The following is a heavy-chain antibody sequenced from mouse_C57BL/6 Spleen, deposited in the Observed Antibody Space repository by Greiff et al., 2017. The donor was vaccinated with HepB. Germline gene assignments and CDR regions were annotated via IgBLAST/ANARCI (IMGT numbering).Heavy chain of an antibody. CDR2: IYPGNGDT. CDR1: GYTFTSYN. CDR3: AREDYYGSSSVHSCFDY. J-gene: IGHJ2*01. Sequence: QVQLQQSGAELVRPGASVKMSCKASGYTFTSYNMHWVKQTPGQGLEWIGAIYPGNGDTSYNQKFKGKATLTVDKSSSTAYMQLSSLTSEDSAVYFCAREDYYGSSSVHSCFDYWGQGTTVTVSS. D-gene: IGHD1-1*01. V-gene: IGHV1-12*01.